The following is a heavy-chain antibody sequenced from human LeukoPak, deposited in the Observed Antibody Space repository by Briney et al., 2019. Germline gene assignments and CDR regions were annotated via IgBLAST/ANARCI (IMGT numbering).Heavy chain of an antibody. J-gene: IGHJ5*02. CDR1: GYTFTGYY. V-gene: IGHV1-2*02. CDR2: INPNSGGT. Sequence: ASVKVSCKASGYTFTGYYIHWVRQAPGQGLEWMGWINPNSGGTNYAQKFQGRVTMTRDTSISTAYMELTKLRSDDTAEYYCARAGMMGRSLWWFDPWGQGTLVTVSS. CDR3: ARAGMMGRSLWWFDP. D-gene: IGHD3-16*01.